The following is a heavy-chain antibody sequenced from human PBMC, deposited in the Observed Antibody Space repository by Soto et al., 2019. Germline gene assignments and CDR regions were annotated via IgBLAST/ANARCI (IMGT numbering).Heavy chain of an antibody. D-gene: IGHD6-13*01. CDR1: GYTFTGYY. V-gene: IGHV1-2*04. Sequence: QVPLVQSGAEVKKPGASVKVSCKASGYTFTGYYMHWVRQAPGQGLEWMGWINPNSGGTNYAQKFQGWVTMTRDTSISTAYMELSRLRSDDTAVYYCAREVTLGSRGAFDIWGQGTMVTVSS. J-gene: IGHJ3*02. CDR2: INPNSGGT. CDR3: AREVTLGSRGAFDI.